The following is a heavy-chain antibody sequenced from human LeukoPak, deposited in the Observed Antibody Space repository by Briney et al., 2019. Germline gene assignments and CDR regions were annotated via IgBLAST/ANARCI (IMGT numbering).Heavy chain of an antibody. CDR1: GFTFSSYS. V-gene: IGHV3-48*01. CDR3: ARDRGWELSYFDY. D-gene: IGHD1-26*01. Sequence: GGSLRLSCAASGFTFSSYSMNWVRQAPGKGLEWVSYISSSSSTIYYADSVKGRFTISRDNAKNSLYLQMNSLRAEDTAVYYCARDRGWELSYFDYWGQGTLVTVSS. CDR2: ISSSSSTI. J-gene: IGHJ4*02.